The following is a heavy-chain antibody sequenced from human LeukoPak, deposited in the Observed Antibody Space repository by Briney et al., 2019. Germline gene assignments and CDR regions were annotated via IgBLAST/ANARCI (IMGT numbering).Heavy chain of an antibody. D-gene: IGHD2-8*01. CDR3: ARVEYCTKGVCINFDL. V-gene: IGHV1-2*02. CDR2: INPNSGGT. CDR1: GYTFTCHY. J-gene: IGHJ4*02. Sequence: ASLKVSCKASGYTFTCHYIHWLRQAPGQGLEWRGGINPNSGGTKYAQKFQGRVTVTRDTSTSTAYMELSGLRADDTAAYYCARVEYCTKGVCINFDLWGQGTLVTVSS.